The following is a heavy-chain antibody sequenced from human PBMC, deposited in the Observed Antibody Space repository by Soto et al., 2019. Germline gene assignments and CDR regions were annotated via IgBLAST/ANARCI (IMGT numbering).Heavy chain of an antibody. D-gene: IGHD1-1*01. CDR3: ARGGRTDWRYFDY. J-gene: IGHJ4*02. V-gene: IGHV3-72*01. Sequence: EVQLVESGGGLVQPGGSLRLSCAAAGFTISDYYMDWVRQAPGMGLEWVARTRNKVNSYTTEYAASVKGRFTISRDDSANSVYLQMNSLKTEDAAVYYCARGGRTDWRYFDYWGQGTLVTVSS. CDR2: TRNKVNSYTT. CDR1: GFTISDYY.